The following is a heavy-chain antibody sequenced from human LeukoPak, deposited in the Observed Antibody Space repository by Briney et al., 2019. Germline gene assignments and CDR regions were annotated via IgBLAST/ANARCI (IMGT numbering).Heavy chain of an antibody. D-gene: IGHD1-26*01. CDR2: SNEDGSTT. J-gene: IGHJ4*02. Sequence: GGSLRLSCAASGFTFSSNWMHWVRQAPGKGLVWVSRSNEDGSTTNYADSVKGRFTISRDDAKNTLYLQMNSLTAEDTAVYYCIRDLGGRTGHWGQGTLVTVSS. CDR3: IRDLGGRTGH. CDR1: GFTFSSNW. V-gene: IGHV3-74*01.